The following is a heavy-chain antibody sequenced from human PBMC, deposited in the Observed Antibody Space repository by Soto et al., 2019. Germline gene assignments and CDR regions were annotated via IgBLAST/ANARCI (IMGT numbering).Heavy chain of an antibody. V-gene: IGHV1-2*04. CDR3: ARGDSTDCSNGVCSFFYNHDMDV. J-gene: IGHJ6*02. Sequence: ASVKVSCKASGYTFTNNDINWVRQAPVQGLEWLGRINPKSGGTSTAQKFQGWVTMTTDTSLSTASMELTRLTSDDTAIYYCARGDSTDCSNGVCSFFYNHDMDVWGQGTTVTVSS. CDR2: INPKSGGT. D-gene: IGHD2-8*01. CDR1: GYTFTNND.